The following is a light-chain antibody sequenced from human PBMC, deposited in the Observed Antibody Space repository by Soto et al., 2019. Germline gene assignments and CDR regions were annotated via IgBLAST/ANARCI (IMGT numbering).Light chain of an antibody. V-gene: IGKV3-11*01. Sequence: DIVLTQSPATLSLSPGDRATLSCRASQSVGTSLAWYKQQPGQAPRLLSHDAAYRASGIPDRFRGSGSGTAFSLSISSLEPDDFAVYYCQHRSSWPRSFGRGTKVEV. CDR3: QHRSSWPRS. CDR2: DAA. CDR1: QSVGTS. J-gene: IGKJ1*01.